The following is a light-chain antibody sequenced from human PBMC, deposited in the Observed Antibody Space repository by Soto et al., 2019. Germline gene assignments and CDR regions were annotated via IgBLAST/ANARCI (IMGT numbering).Light chain of an antibody. J-gene: IGKJ3*01. CDR2: GAS. Sequence: VVLTQSPPSLSLIPGERATLSCRASQSVSSYLAWYQQKPGQAPRLLIHGASSRATGIPDRFSGRGSGTDFTLTISRLEPEAFAVYYCQQHRTFGPGTKAAI. V-gene: IGKV3-11*01. CDR3: QQHRT. CDR1: QSVSSY.